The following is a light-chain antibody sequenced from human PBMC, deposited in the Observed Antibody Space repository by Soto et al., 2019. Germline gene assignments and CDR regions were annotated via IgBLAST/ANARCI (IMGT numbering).Light chain of an antibody. CDR2: SDN. CDR1: NSDVGRYNS. J-gene: IGLJ3*02. Sequence: QSALTQPHSVSGSPGQSVTISCTGTNSDVGRYNSVSWYQQLPGTAPKLLIYSDNQRPSGVPDRFSGSKSGTSASLAISGLQSEDEADYYCAAWDDSLHGPMMFGGGTKLTVL. CDR3: AAWDDSLHGPMM. V-gene: IGLV1-44*01.